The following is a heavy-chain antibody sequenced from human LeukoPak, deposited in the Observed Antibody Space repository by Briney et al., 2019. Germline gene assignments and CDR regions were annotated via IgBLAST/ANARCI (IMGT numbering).Heavy chain of an antibody. Sequence: GGSLRLSCAASGFTFSSYAMHWVRQAPGKGLEWVAVMSYDGSNKYYADSVKGRFTISRDNSKNTLYLQMNSLRAEDTAVYYCARALHYDILTGTDAFDIWGQGTMVTVSS. J-gene: IGHJ3*02. CDR2: MSYDGSNK. CDR1: GFTFSSYA. V-gene: IGHV3-30-3*01. CDR3: ARALHYDILTGTDAFDI. D-gene: IGHD3-9*01.